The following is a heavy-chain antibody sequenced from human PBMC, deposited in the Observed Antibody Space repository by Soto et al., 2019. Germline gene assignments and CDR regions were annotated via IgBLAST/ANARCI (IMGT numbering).Heavy chain of an antibody. J-gene: IGHJ4*02. CDR3: ARQLHSGSYSGEADY. Sequence: GESLKISCKGSGYSFTSCWISWVRQMPGKGLEWMGRIDSSDSYTNYSPSFQGHVTISADKSISTAYLQWSSLKASDTAMYYCARQLHSGSYSGEADYWGQGTLVTVSS. CDR1: GYSFTSCW. D-gene: IGHD1-26*01. CDR2: IDSSDSYT. V-gene: IGHV5-10-1*01.